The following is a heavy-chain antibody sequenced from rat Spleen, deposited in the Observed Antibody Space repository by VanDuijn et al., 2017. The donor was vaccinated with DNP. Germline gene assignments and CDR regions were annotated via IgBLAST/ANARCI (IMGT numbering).Heavy chain of an antibody. Sequence: EVQLVESGGGLGQPGRSLKLSCAASGFSFSNYGIHWIRQAPGKGLEWVASITNHGGSTYYPDSVKGRFTISRDNAKSTLYLQMNSLRSEDTATYYCTRGPIYYQTSYIPDYWGQGVMVTVSS. J-gene: IGHJ2*01. CDR2: ITNHGGST. CDR3: TRGPIYYQTSYIPDY. CDR1: GFSFSNYG. V-gene: IGHV5-19*01. D-gene: IGHD1-2*01.